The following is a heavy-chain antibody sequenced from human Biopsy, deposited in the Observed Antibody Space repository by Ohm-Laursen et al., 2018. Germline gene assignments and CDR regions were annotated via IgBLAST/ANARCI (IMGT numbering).Heavy chain of an antibody. V-gene: IGHV1-24*01. CDR2: FAPENGKT. Sequence: ASVKDSCKVSGYTLTELSMHWVRQAPGRGLEWMGGFAPENGKTIYAQKFQGRVTMTEDTSTDTAYMELSSLRSEDTAVYYCAADINVWNVNYWGQGTQVTVSS. CDR1: GYTLTELS. J-gene: IGHJ4*02. CDR3: AADINVWNVNY. D-gene: IGHD1-1*01.